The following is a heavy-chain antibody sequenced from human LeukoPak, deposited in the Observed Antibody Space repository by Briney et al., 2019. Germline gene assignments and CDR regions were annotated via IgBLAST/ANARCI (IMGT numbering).Heavy chain of an antibody. CDR3: ATLLGETYFFDF. J-gene: IGHJ4*02. V-gene: IGHV1-24*01. D-gene: IGHD1-26*01. Sequence: GASVRVSCKVSGTYSLNELSMHWVRQPPGKGLEWMGGFDPEDGETIYAQSFKGRVTVTEDTSTDTVYMDLSSLRSEDTAVYYCATLLGETYFFDFWGQGTLVTVSS. CDR2: FDPEDGET. CDR1: GTYSLNELS.